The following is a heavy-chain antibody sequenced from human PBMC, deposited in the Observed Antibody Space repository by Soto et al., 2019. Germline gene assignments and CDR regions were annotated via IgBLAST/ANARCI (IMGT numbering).Heavy chain of an antibody. CDR2: IAPGDFET. Sequence: GESLKISCKGSGYSFISYWIGWVRQMPGKGLEWMGIIAPGDFETRYSPSVQGQVTISADKSISTAYLQWSSLKASDTAMYYCARSLNWNDVFHFDYWGQGTLVTVSS. J-gene: IGHJ4*02. CDR1: GYSFISYW. D-gene: IGHD1-1*01. CDR3: ARSLNWNDVFHFDY. V-gene: IGHV5-51*01.